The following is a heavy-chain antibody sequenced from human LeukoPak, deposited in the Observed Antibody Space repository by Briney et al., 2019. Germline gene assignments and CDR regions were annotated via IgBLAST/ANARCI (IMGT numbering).Heavy chain of an antibody. Sequence: GGSLRLSCAASGFTFSSYAMTWVRQGPGKGLEWVSDISGGGGSTYYADSVKGRFTISRDNSKNTLYLQMHSLRTEDTAVYYCAIYSGYGTSAFDIWGQGTMVTVSS. J-gene: IGHJ3*02. V-gene: IGHV3-23*01. CDR3: AIYSGYGTSAFDI. D-gene: IGHD5-12*01. CDR2: ISGGGGST. CDR1: GFTFSSYA.